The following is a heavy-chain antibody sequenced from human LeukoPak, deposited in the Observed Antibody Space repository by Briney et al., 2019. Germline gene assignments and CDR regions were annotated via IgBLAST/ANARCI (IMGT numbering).Heavy chain of an antibody. D-gene: IGHD2-2*01. CDR3: ARGNREDSQWAVPAVEIDY. CDR2: MSSVT. CDR1: GFTFSNFA. Sequence: SGGSLRLSCAASGFTFSNFAMSWVRQAPGKGLEWVSAMSSVTYYADSVKGRFTISRDNSETTLFLQMNSLRAEDTAVYYCARGNREDSQWAVPAVEIDYWGQGTLVTVSS. J-gene: IGHJ4*02. V-gene: IGHV3-23*01.